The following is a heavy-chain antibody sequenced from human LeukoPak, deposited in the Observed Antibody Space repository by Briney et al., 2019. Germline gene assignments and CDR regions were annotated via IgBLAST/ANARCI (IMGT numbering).Heavy chain of an antibody. CDR1: GFTFSNYD. V-gene: IGHV3-48*03. CDR3: ARGGFDF. J-gene: IGHJ3*01. Sequence: GGSLRLSCAASGFTFSNYDINWVRQTPGKGLEWISFISSSGSTKYYADSVKGRFTISRDNAKNSLYLQMNSLRAEDTAVYYCARGGFDFWGQGTMVTVSS. CDR2: ISSSGSTK.